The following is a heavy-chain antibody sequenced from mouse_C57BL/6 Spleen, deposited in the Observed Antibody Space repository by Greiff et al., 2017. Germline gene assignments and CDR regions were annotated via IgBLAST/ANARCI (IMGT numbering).Heavy chain of an antibody. CDR2: IHPNSGST. Sequence: QVQLQQPGAELVKPGASVKLSCKASGYTFTSYWMHWVKQRPGQGLEWIGMIHPNSGSTNYNEKFKSKATLTVDKSSSTAYMQLSSLTSEDSAVYYCARGGHDDGSHYAMDYWGQGTSGTVAS. CDR1: GYTFTSYW. CDR3: ARGGHDDGSHYAMDY. V-gene: IGHV1-64*01. J-gene: IGHJ4*01. D-gene: IGHD1-1*01.